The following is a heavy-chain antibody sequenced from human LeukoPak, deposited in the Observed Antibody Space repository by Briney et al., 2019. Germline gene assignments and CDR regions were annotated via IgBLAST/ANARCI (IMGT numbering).Heavy chain of an antibody. CDR3: ARDKGGSYFLLDY. D-gene: IGHD1-26*01. CDR1: GYTFTGYY. V-gene: IGHV1-2*02. J-gene: IGHJ4*02. CDR2: INPNSGGT. Sequence: GASVKVSCKASGYTFTGYYMHWARQAPGQGLEWMGWINPNSGGTNYAQKFQGRVTMTRDTSISTAYMELSRLRSDDTAVYYCARDKGGSYFLLDYWGQGTLVTVSS.